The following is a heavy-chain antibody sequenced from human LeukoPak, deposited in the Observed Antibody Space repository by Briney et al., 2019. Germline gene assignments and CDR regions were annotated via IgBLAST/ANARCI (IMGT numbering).Heavy chain of an antibody. CDR1: GGTFSSYA. Sequence: SVKVSCKASGGTFSSYAISWVRQAPGQGLEWMGGIIPIFGTANYAQKFQGRVTITADKSTSTAYMELSSLRSEDTAVYYCARDSVDLSGTPHFLRMDVWGKGTTVTVSS. J-gene: IGHJ6*04. CDR2: IIPIFGTA. CDR3: ARDSVDLSGTPHFLRMDV. V-gene: IGHV1-69*06. D-gene: IGHD3-10*01.